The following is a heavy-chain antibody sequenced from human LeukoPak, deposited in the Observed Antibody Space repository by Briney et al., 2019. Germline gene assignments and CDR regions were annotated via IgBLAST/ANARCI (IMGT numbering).Heavy chain of an antibody. J-gene: IGHJ4*02. CDR3: ARAINGGFGELSFYFDY. Sequence: SETLSLTCTVSGGSISSYYWSWIRQPPGKGLEWIGYIYYSGSTNYNPSLKSRVTISVDTSKNQFSLKLSSVTAADTAVYYCARAINGGFGELSFYFDYWGQGTLVTVSS. CDR1: GGSISSYY. V-gene: IGHV4-59*01. D-gene: IGHD3-10*01. CDR2: IYYSGST.